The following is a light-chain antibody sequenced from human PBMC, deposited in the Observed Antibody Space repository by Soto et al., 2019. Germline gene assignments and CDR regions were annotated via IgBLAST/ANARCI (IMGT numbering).Light chain of an antibody. Sequence: QSVLTQPPSASGTPGQRVIISCSGTSSNIGSNYVYWYQQLPGTAPKLLIYRNNQRPSGVPDRFSGSKSGTSASLAVSGLRSEDEADYYCATWDDSLSGGVFGGGTKVTVL. J-gene: IGLJ3*02. V-gene: IGLV1-47*01. CDR3: ATWDDSLSGGV. CDR2: RNN. CDR1: SSNIGSNY.